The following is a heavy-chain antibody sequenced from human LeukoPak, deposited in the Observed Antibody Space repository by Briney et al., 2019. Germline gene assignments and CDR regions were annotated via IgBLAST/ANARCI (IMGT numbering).Heavy chain of an antibody. CDR1: GGSISSGGYY. CDR3: ARGRSGATRFDP. V-gene: IGHV4-31*03. CDR2: IYYSGST. J-gene: IGHJ5*02. Sequence: SQTLSLTCTVSGGSISSGGYYWSWIRQHPGKGLEWIGYIYYSGSTYYNPSLKSRVTISVDTSKNQFSLKLSSVTAAVTAVYYCARGRSGATRFDPWGQGTLVTVSS. D-gene: IGHD1-26*01.